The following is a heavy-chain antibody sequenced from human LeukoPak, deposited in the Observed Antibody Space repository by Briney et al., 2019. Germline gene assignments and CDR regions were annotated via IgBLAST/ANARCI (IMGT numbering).Heavy chain of an antibody. Sequence: SETLSLTCTVSGYSISSGYYWGWIRQPPGKGLEWIGNIYHSGSTYYNPSLKSRVTISVDTSKNQFSLKLSSVTAADTAVYYCARVVRGLGDAFDIWGQGTMVTVSS. CDR2: IYHSGST. CDR1: GYSISSGYY. D-gene: IGHD3/OR15-3a*01. J-gene: IGHJ3*02. V-gene: IGHV4-38-2*02. CDR3: ARVVRGLGDAFDI.